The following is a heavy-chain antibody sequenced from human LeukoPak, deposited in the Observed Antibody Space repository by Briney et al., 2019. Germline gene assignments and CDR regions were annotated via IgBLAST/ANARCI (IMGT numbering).Heavy chain of an antibody. CDR1: GFTFSSYG. Sequence: GGSLRLSCAASGFTFSSYGMHWVRQAPGKGLEWVAVIWYDGSNKYYADSVKGRFTISRDNSKNALYLRMDSLRAEDTAVYYCAAHHGELGYFDYWGQGTLVTVSS. CDR3: AAHHGELGYFDY. J-gene: IGHJ4*02. V-gene: IGHV3-33*01. CDR2: IWYDGSNK. D-gene: IGHD1-26*01.